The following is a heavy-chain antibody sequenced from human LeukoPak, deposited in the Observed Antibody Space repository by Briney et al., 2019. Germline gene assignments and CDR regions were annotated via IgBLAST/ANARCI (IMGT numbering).Heavy chain of an antibody. V-gene: IGHV3-30*04. D-gene: IGHD1-26*01. CDR3: ARIVGATGILY. CDR2: ISYDGSNK. Sequence: GSLKLSCAASGFTFSSYAMHWVRPAPGKGLEGVAVISYDGSNKYYADSVKGRFTISRDNSKNTLYLQMNSLRAEDTAVYYCARIVGATGILYWGQGTLVTVSS. J-gene: IGHJ4*02. CDR1: GFTFSSYA.